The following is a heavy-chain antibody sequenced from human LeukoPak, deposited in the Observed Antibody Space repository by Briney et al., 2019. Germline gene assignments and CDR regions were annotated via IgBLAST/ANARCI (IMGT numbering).Heavy chain of an antibody. CDR2: IYPGDSDT. V-gene: IGHV5-51*01. D-gene: IGHD3-10*01. J-gene: IGHJ4*02. CDR1: GYSFTSYW. CDR3: ARLYYYGSGSYSAISYYFDY. Sequence: GESLKISCKGSGYSFTSYWIGWVRQMPGKGLEWMGIIYPGDSDTRYSPSFQGQVTISADKSISTAYLQWSGLKASDTGMYYCARLYYYGSGSYSAISYYFDYWGQGTLVTVSS.